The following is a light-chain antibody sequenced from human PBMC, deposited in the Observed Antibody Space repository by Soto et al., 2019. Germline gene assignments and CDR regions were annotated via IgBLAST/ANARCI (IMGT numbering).Light chain of an antibody. V-gene: IGKV2-28*01. CDR1: QSLLHSNGYNY. CDR3: VQALQTHRT. J-gene: IGKJ2*01. CDR2: LGS. Sequence: DIVMTQSPLSLPVTPGEPASISCRSSQSLLHSNGYNYLDWYLQKPGQSPQLLIYLGSNRASGVPDRFSGSGSGTDFTMKISRVEAEDVGVYYCVQALQTHRTFCQGTKLEIK.